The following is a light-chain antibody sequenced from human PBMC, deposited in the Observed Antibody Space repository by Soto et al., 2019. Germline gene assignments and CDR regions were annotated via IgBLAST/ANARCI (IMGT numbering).Light chain of an antibody. CDR1: QDISNY. V-gene: IGKV1-33*01. Sequence: DIEMTQSPSSLSASVGDRVTITCQASQDISNYWNWYQQKTGRAPKLLIYDASSLESGVSSRFSGSGSGTHFTFTISSLQPDDIATYYCQQYEDFPLTFGQGTRLDMK. CDR3: QQYEDFPLT. CDR2: DAS. J-gene: IGKJ5*01.